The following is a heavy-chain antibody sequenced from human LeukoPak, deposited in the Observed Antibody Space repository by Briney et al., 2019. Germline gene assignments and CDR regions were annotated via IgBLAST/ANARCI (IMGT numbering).Heavy chain of an antibody. V-gene: IGHV4-34*01. CDR3: AGLQWLARGYYGMDV. D-gene: IGHD6-19*01. J-gene: IGHJ6*02. CDR2: TNHSGST. CDR1: GGSFSGYY. Sequence: SETLSLTCAVYGGSFSGYYWSWIRQPPGKGLEWIGETNHSGSTNYNPSLKSRVTISVDTSRNQFSLKLSSVTAADTAVYYCAGLQWLARGYYGMDVWGQGTTVTVSS.